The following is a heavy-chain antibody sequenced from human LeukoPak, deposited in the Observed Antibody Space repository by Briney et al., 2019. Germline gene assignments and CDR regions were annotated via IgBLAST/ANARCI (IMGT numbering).Heavy chain of an antibody. CDR1: GFSFSAYG. J-gene: IGHJ4*02. CDR2: IWYDGSRE. V-gene: IGHV3-33*06. Sequence: GGSLRLSCAASGFSFSAYGMHWVRQAPGKGLEWVAVIWYDGSRESYTDSVQGRFTISRDNSKNTLYLQMNSLRAEDTAVYYCAKARGSSVYEQFDYWGQGTQVTVSP. D-gene: IGHD5/OR15-5a*01. CDR3: AKARGSSVYEQFDY.